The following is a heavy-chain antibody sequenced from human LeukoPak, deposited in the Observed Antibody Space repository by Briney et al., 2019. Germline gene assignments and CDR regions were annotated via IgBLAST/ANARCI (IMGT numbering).Heavy chain of an antibody. D-gene: IGHD3-9*01. CDR3: AREGRLRYFDSRYFQH. CDR2: INPNSGGT. J-gene: IGHJ1*01. Sequence: ASVKVSCMASGYTFTGYYMHWVRQAPGQGLEWMGWINPNSGGTNYAQKFQGRVTMTRDTSISTAYMELSRLRSDDTAVYYCAREGRLRYFDSRYFQHWGQGTLVTVSS. V-gene: IGHV1-2*02. CDR1: GYTFTGYY.